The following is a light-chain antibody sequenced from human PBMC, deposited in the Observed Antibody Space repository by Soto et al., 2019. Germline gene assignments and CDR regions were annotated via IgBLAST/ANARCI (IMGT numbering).Light chain of an antibody. J-gene: IGKJ3*01. Sequence: IQMTQSPSTLSATVGDRVIITCRASQTINNWLAWYQQKPGKAPKLLIYKASSLEDGVPSRFSGSGSGTEFTLTISSLQPDDFATYYCQQYSSYSIFTFGPGTKVDIK. CDR2: KAS. CDR1: QTINNW. CDR3: QQYSSYSIFT. V-gene: IGKV1-5*03.